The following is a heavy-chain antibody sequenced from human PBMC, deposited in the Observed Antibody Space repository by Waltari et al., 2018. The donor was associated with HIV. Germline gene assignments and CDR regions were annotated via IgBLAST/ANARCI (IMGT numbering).Heavy chain of an antibody. CDR3: GSGSRRGHSHGIDY. CDR1: GYSIRRDVY. D-gene: IGHD5-18*01. V-gene: IGHV4-38-2*01. J-gene: IGHJ4*02. Sequence: QVQLHESGPGMVKPSETLPLTCAVSGYSIRRDVYWGWVRQPPGKGREWIGSASRSGSTYYRPSLKSRVTISLDTSKNQFSLKLNSVAAADTAVYYCGSGSRRGHSHGIDYWGQGTLVTVSS. CDR2: ASRSGST.